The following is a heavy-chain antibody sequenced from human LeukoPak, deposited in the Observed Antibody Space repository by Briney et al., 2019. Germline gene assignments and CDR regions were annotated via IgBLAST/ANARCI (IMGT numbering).Heavy chain of an antibody. CDR2: INPNSGGT. CDR1: GYTFTGYY. D-gene: IGHD5-12*01. CDR3: ARGEYSGYEHHYYYGMDV. J-gene: IGHJ6*02. V-gene: IGHV1-2*02. Sequence: ASVKVSCMASGYTFTGYYMHWVRQAPGQGLEWMGWINPNSGGTNYAQKFQGRVTMTRDTSISTAYMELSRLRSDDTAVYHCARGEYSGYEHHYYYGMDVWGQGTTVTVSS.